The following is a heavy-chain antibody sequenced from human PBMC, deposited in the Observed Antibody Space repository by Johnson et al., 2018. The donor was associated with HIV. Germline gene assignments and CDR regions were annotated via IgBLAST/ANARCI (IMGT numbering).Heavy chain of an antibody. V-gene: IGHV3-30*14. CDR2: ISYDGSNQ. D-gene: IGHD3-16*01. J-gene: IGHJ3*02. CDR3: ARDRIWGYAFDI. CDR1: GFTFSSYA. Sequence: QVQLVESGGGVVQPGGSLRLSCAASGFTFSSYAMHWVRQAPGKGLEWVAVISYDGSNQYYADSVKGRFTISRDNSKNTLYLQMNSLRVEDTAVYYCARDRIWGYAFDIWGQGTMVTVSS.